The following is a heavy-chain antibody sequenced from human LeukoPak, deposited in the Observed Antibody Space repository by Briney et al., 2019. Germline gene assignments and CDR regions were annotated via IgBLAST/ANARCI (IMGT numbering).Heavy chain of an antibody. V-gene: IGHV4-30-2*01. CDR3: ARAPPGGSPFVF. CDR1: GGSISSGGYS. Sequence: NPSETLSLTCAVSGGSISSGGYSWSWIRQPPGKGLEWIGYIYHSGSTYYNPSLKSRVTISVDTSKNQFSLRLTSVTAADTAVYYCARAPPGGSPFVFWGQGTLVTVSS. D-gene: IGHD3-16*01. J-gene: IGHJ4*02. CDR2: IYHSGST.